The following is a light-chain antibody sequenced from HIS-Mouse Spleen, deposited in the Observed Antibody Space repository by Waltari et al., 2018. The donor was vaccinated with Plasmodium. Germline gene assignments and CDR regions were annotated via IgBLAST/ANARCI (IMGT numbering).Light chain of an antibody. CDR3: QQYYSTPPYT. Sequence: DIVMTQSPDSLAVSLGERATINCKSSQSVLYSSNNKNYLAWYQQKPGQPTKLLIYWASTRESGVPGRFSGSGSGTDFTLTISSLQAEDVAVYYCQQYYSTPPYTFGQGTKLEIK. CDR2: WAS. J-gene: IGKJ2*01. CDR1: QSVLYSSNNKNY. V-gene: IGKV4-1*01.